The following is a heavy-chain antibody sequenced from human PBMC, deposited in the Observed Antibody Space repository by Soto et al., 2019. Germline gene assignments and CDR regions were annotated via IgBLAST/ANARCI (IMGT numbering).Heavy chain of an antibody. V-gene: IGHV3-23*01. Sequence: EVQLLESGGGLVQPGWSLRRSCAASGLTSGPYGMTWVRQAPGRGLEWVSTVSGRGFRTHYAESGQGRFTISRDNSRTTLYLQMNSLRAEDTAVYYCAKDPTPRDFLFIHYFDSWGQGSLVTVSS. CDR1: GLTSGPYG. J-gene: IGHJ4*02. CDR2: VSGRGFRT. CDR3: AKDPTPRDFLFIHYFDS. D-gene: IGHD1-1*01.